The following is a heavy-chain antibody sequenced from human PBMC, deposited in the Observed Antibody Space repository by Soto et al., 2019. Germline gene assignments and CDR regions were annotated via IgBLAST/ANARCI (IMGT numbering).Heavy chain of an antibody. V-gene: IGHV1-69*06. CDR3: ARDQRGRVAVAGIAWFDP. CDR2: IIPIFGTA. J-gene: IGHJ5*02. D-gene: IGHD6-19*01. Sequence: VASVKVSCKASGGTFSSYAISWVRQAPGQGLEWMGGIIPIFGTANYAQKFQGRVTITADKSTSTAYMELSSLRSGDTAVYYCARDQRGRVAVAGIAWFDPWGQGTLVTVSS. CDR1: GGTFSSYA.